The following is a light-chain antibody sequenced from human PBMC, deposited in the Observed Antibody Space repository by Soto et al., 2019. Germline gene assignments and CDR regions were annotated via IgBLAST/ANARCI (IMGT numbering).Light chain of an antibody. V-gene: IGKV1D-16*01. Sequence: DVQMTQSPSSLSASVGDRVTITCRASQDINSYLAWYQQKPGNAPKSLIYAASSLQTGVPSRFSGSESGTYFTLTISNLQHEDSATYYCQQYNLYPLTFGGGTKVEIK. CDR2: AAS. CDR1: QDINSY. J-gene: IGKJ4*01. CDR3: QQYNLYPLT.